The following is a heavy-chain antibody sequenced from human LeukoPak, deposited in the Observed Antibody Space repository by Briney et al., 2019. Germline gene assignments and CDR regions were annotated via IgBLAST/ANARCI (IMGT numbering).Heavy chain of an antibody. CDR1: GFTFSSYS. J-gene: IGHJ4*02. CDR3: ARDTTGTDGGDY. V-gene: IGHV3-21*01. D-gene: IGHD1-1*01. CDR2: ISSSSSYI. Sequence: GGSLRLSCAASGFTFSSYSMNWVRQAPGKGLEWVSSISSSSSYIYYADSVKGRFTISRDNAKNSLYLQMDSLRAEDTAVYYCARDTTGTDGGDYWGQGTLVTVSS.